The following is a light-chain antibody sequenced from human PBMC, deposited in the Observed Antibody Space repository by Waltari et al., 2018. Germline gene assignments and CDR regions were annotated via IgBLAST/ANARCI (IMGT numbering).Light chain of an antibody. V-gene: IGKV1-5*03. CDR3: QQHSTYPIT. J-gene: IGKJ5*01. CDR1: QSISTW. Sequence: EIQMTQSPSTLSASVGDRVTISCRASQSISTWLAWYQERPGKVPKLLIYQASTLKSGVPSRFSGSGSGTEFTLTISSLQPDDFATYYCQQHSTYPITFGQGTRLEIK. CDR2: QAS.